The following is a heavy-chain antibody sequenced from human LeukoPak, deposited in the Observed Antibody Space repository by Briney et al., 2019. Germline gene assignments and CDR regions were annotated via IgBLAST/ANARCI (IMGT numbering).Heavy chain of an antibody. CDR1: GGSISSYY. CDR2: IYYSGST. Sequence: SETLSLACTVSGGSISSYYWSWIRQPPGKGLEWIGYIYYSGSTNYNPSLKSRVTISVDTSKNQFSLKLSSVTAADTAVYYCARDSPHCSSTSCYVYVDVWGKGTTVTIS. J-gene: IGHJ6*03. CDR3: ARDSPHCSSTSCYVYVDV. V-gene: IGHV4-59*01. D-gene: IGHD2-2*01.